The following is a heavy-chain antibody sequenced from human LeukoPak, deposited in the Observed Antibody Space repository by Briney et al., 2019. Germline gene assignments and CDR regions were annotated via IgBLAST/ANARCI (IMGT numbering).Heavy chain of an antibody. V-gene: IGHV3-7*01. D-gene: IGHD6-13*01. CDR3: ARRPYSISWYYFDY. CDR1: GFTFSSHW. J-gene: IGHJ4*02. Sequence: GGSLRLSCAASGFTFSSHWMNWVRQAPGKGLEWVANIKQDGSEKYYVDSVKGRFTISRDNAKSSLYLQMNSLRAEDTAVYYCARRPYSISWYYFDYWGQGTLVTVSS. CDR2: IKQDGSEK.